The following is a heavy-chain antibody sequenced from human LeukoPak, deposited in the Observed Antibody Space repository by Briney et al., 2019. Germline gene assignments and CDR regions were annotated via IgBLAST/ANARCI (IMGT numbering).Heavy chain of an antibody. J-gene: IGHJ4*02. CDR1: GGSVSSGSYY. Sequence: SETLSLTCTVSGGSVSSGSYYWSWIRQPPGKGLEWIGYIYYSGSTNYNPSLKSRVTISVDTSKNQFSLKLSSVTAADTAVYYCARVLSYYDFWSGYYRPPYFGYWGQGTLVTVSS. CDR2: IYYSGST. V-gene: IGHV4-61*01. D-gene: IGHD3-3*01. CDR3: ARVLSYYDFWSGYYRPPYFGY.